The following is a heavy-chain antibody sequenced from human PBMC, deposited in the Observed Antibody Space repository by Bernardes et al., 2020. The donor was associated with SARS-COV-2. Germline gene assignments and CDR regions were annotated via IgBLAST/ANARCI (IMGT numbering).Heavy chain of an antibody. Sequence: GWSLRRSCAASGFTFSSYAMSWVRQAPGKGLEWVSAISGSGGSTYYADSVKGRFTISRDNSKNTLYLQMNSLRAEDTAVYYCAKDGLEWLLSRWFDPWGQGTLVTVSS. CDR1: GFTFSSYA. CDR3: AKDGLEWLLSRWFDP. J-gene: IGHJ5*02. CDR2: ISGSGGST. V-gene: IGHV3-23*01. D-gene: IGHD3-3*01.